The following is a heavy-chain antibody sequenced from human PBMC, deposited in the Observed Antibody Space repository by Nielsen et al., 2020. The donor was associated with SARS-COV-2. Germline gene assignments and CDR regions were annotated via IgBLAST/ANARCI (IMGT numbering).Heavy chain of an antibody. CDR3: ARDLSIAAAVDY. Sequence: GESLKISCAASGFTFSSYWMHWVRQAPGKGLVWVSRINSDGSSTSYADSVKGRFTISRDNAKNTLYLQMNSLRAEDTAVYYCARDLSIAAAVDYWGQGTLVTVSS. V-gene: IGHV3-74*01. D-gene: IGHD6-13*01. J-gene: IGHJ4*02. CDR1: GFTFSSYW. CDR2: INSDGSST.